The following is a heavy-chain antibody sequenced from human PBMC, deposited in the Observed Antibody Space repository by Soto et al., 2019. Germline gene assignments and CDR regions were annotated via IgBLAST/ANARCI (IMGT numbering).Heavy chain of an antibody. Sequence: QVQLVQSGAEEKKPGASVKVSCKASGYTFTNYAIHWVRQAPGQRLEWMGWINAGNGNTKYSQKFQGRVTITRDTSASTAYMELSSLRSEDTAVYYSATSYSASDYHYYYGMDVWGQGTTVTVSS. J-gene: IGHJ6*02. CDR2: INAGNGNT. V-gene: IGHV1-3*05. D-gene: IGHD5-12*01. CDR1: GYTFTNYA. CDR3: ATSYSASDYHYYYGMDV.